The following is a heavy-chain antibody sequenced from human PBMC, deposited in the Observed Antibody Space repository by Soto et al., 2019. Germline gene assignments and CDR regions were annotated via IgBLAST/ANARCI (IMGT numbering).Heavy chain of an antibody. CDR1: GGSISSGDYY. J-gene: IGHJ6*02. V-gene: IGHV4-30-4*01. D-gene: IGHD1-1*01. CDR2: IHYRGST. CDR3: ARVAWRHYYYGMDV. Sequence: TSETLSLTCTVSGGSISSGDYYWSWIRQPPGKALEWIGHIHYRGSTYYNPSLKSRLSMSVDTSKSQVSLELSSVTAVDTALYYCARVAWRHYYYGMDVWGQGTTVTVSS.